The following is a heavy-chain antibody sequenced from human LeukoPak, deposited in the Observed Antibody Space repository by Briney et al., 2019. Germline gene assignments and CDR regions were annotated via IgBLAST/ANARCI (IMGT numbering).Heavy chain of an antibody. J-gene: IGHJ5*02. V-gene: IGHV4-59*01. D-gene: IGHD6-13*01. Sequence: SETLSLTCTVSGGSISTYYWSWIRQPPGKGLQWIGYMYNSGSTNYNPSLKSRVTISVDTSKNQFSLKLSSVTGADTAVYYCARSSGTNWFDPWGQGTLVTVSS. CDR3: ARSSGTNWFDP. CDR2: MYNSGST. CDR1: GGSISTYY.